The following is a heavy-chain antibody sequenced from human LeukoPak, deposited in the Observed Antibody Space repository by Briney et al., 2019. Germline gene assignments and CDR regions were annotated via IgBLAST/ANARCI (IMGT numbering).Heavy chain of an antibody. CDR3: AKDPMTSVTTTAY. J-gene: IGHJ4*02. V-gene: IGHV3-30*02. Sequence: PGGSLRLSCAASGFIFSSYGMHWVRQAPGKGLEWVAFIRYDGSNEYYPDSVKGRFTISRDNAKNMLYLQMNSLRAEDTAVYYCAKDPMTSVTTTAYWGQGTLVTVSS. CDR1: GFIFSSYG. CDR2: IRYDGSNE. D-gene: IGHD4-17*01.